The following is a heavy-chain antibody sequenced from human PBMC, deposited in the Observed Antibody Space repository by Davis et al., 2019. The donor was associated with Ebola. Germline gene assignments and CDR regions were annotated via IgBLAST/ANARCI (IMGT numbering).Heavy chain of an antibody. J-gene: IGHJ3*02. V-gene: IGHV4-34*01. Sequence: SQTLSLTCAVYGGSFSGYYWSWIRQPPGKGLEWIGEINHSGSTNYNPSLKSRVTMSVDTSKNQFSLKLSSVTAADTAVYYCARQTVVVPAGAFDIWGQGTMVTVSS. CDR2: INHSGST. CDR3: ARQTVVVPAGAFDI. CDR1: GGSFSGYY. D-gene: IGHD2-2*01.